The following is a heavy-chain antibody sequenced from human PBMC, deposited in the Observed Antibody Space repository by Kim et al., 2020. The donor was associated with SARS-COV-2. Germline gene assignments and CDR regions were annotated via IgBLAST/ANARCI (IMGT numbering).Heavy chain of an antibody. J-gene: IGHJ4*02. CDR2: INSDGSTI. CDR1: GFTFSSHW. V-gene: IGHV3-74*01. Sequence: GGSLRLSCAASGFTFSSHWMHWVRQAPGKGLVWVSRINSDGSTISYADSVKGRFTISRYNAKNTLYLQMNSLRAEDTAVYYCARRQFTSGWYYFDYWGQGTLVTVSS. D-gene: IGHD6-19*01. CDR3: ARRQFTSGWYYFDY.